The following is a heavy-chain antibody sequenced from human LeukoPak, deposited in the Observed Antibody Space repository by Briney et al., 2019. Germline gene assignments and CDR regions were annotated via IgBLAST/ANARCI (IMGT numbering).Heavy chain of an antibody. CDR3: AKDRVVIMPASLNY. CDR2: ISGSGAST. V-gene: IGHV3-23*01. CDR1: GFTFSTNA. Sequence: GGSLRLSCLTSGFTFSTNAMSWVRQAPGKGLEWISGISGSGASTYYADSVTGRFTISRDNSRNTLYLQMNSLRGDDTAVYYCAKDRVVIMPASLNYWGQGTLVTVSS. J-gene: IGHJ4*02. D-gene: IGHD2-21*01.